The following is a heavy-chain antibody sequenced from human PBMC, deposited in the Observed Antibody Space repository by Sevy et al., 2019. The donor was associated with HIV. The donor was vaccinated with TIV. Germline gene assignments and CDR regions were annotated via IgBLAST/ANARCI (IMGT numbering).Heavy chain of an antibody. CDR1: GRSISSYY. CDR2: IYTSAST. CDR3: ARGAIFGVVIISDAFDI. V-gene: IGHV4-4*07. D-gene: IGHD3-3*01. J-gene: IGHJ3*02. Sequence: SETLSLTCTVSGRSISSYYWSWIRQPAGKGLEWIGRIYTSASTNYNPSLKSRVTMSVDTSKNQFSLKLSSVTAADTAVYYCARGAIFGVVIISDAFDIWGQGTMVTVSS.